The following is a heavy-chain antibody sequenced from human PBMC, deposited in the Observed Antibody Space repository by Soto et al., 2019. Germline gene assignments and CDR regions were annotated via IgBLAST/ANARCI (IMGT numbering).Heavy chain of an antibody. CDR2: IYWDDAK. D-gene: IGHD1-1*01. CDR3: AHVYWVAAGIRYYFDY. V-gene: IGHV2-5*02. Sequence: QITLKESGPTLVKPTQTLTLTCTFSGFSLTTDAVGVGWIRQPPGKALEWLALIYWDDAKRYSPGKKSRLTITKDASRNQVVLTLTNMDPADTATYYCAHVYWVAAGIRYYFDYWGQGTLVTVSS. J-gene: IGHJ4*02. CDR1: GFSLTTDAVG.